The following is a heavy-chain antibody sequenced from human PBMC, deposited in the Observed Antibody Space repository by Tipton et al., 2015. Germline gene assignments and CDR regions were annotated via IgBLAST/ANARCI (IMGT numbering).Heavy chain of an antibody. CDR1: GSSFINTW. J-gene: IGHJ6*02. V-gene: IGHV5-51*01. D-gene: IGHD6-13*01. CDR2: IYPDDSDT. Sequence: QLVQSGAEVKKPGESLKISCKGSGSSFINTWIAWVRQMPGKGLEWMGIIYPDDSDTKYSPSFQGQVTISADKSINTAYLQWSSLKASDTAMYYCARHVLGVAAAGLALDVWGQGTTVTVSS. CDR3: ARHVLGVAAAGLALDV.